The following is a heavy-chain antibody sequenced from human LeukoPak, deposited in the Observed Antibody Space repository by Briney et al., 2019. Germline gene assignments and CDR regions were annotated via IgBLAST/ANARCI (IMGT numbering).Heavy chain of an antibody. V-gene: IGHV1-69*13. Sequence: ASVKVSCKASGGTFSSYAISWVRQAPGQGLEWMGGIIPIFGTANYAQKFQGRVTITADESTSTAYMELSSLRSEDTAVYYCARAAYDSSGNVGYFDYWGQGTLVTVSS. CDR3: ARAAYDSSGNVGYFDY. CDR2: IIPIFGTA. D-gene: IGHD3-22*01. J-gene: IGHJ4*02. CDR1: GGTFSSYA.